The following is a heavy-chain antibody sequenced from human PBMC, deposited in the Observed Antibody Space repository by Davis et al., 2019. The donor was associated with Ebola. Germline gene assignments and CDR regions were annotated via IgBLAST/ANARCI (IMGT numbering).Heavy chain of an antibody. D-gene: IGHD6-6*01. CDR2: IGVRGDVT. Sequence: GGSLRLSCAASGFTFRSYAMHWVRQAPGKGLEWVSTIGVRGDVTYYADSVKGRFTISRDNSKNTVYLQMNSLRVEDTAVYFCAKDPYSGASRPYSYYYMDVWGKGTTVTVSS. CDR1: GFTFRSYA. V-gene: IGHV3-23*01. J-gene: IGHJ6*03. CDR3: AKDPYSGASRPYSYYYMDV.